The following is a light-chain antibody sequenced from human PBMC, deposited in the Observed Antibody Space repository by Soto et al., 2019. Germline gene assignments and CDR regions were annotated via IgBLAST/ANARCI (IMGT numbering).Light chain of an antibody. CDR2: DNN. CDR1: SSNIEHYD. V-gene: IGLV1-51*01. Sequence: QSVLTQPPSVSAAPGQKVTISCSGASSNIEHYDVSWYQQYQHLPGTAPKLLIYDNNKRPSGIPDRFSGSKSGASATLGITGLQTGDEADYYCGTWDSSLSTWVFGGGTKVTVL. J-gene: IGLJ3*02. CDR3: GTWDSSLSTWV.